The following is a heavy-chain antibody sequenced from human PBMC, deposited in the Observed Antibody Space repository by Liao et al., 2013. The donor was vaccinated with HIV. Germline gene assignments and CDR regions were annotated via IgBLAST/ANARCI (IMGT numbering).Heavy chain of an antibody. D-gene: IGHD3-22*01. CDR3: AREISEGGIVGLSADY. CDR1: GGSVSSGSYY. CDR2: IYTTGST. Sequence: QLQLQESGPGLVKPSETLSLTCTVSGGSVSSGSYYWSWIRQPAGKGLEWIGRIYTTGSTNYNPSLKSRVTISVDTSKNQFSLKLSSVTAADTAVYYCAREISEGGIVGLSADYWGQGTLVTVSS. V-gene: IGHV4-61*02. J-gene: IGHJ4*02.